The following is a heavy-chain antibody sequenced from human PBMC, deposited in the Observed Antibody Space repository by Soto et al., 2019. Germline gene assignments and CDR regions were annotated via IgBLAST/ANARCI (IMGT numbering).Heavy chain of an antibody. D-gene: IGHD1-1*01. CDR1: GFSFSTYT. V-gene: IGHV3-23*01. CDR3: ANSGPTNFLEQ. CDR2: ISENGRFT. J-gene: IGHJ4*02. Sequence: PGGSLRLSCAASGFSFSTYTMNWGRQAPGKGLEWASGISENGRFTYYADSVKGRCTISRDDAKKMMFLQMSSLRAGDTSAHYFANSGPTNFLEQWGQGSLLTVSS.